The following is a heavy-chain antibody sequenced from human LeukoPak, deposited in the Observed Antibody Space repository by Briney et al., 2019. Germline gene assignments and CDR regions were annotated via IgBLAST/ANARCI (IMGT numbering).Heavy chain of an antibody. D-gene: IGHD3-10*01. CDR1: GGSFSGYY. J-gene: IGHJ4*02. Sequence: SETLSLTCAVYGGSFSGYYLSWIRQPPGKGLEWIGEINHSGSTNYNPSLKSRVTISVDTSKNQFSLKLSSVTAADTAVYYCARGLWFPSHYWGQGTLVTVSS. CDR2: INHSGST. CDR3: ARGLWFPSHY. V-gene: IGHV4-34*01.